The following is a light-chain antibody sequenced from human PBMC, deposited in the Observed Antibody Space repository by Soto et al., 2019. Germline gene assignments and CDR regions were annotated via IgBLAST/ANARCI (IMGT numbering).Light chain of an antibody. CDR2: AAS. CDR3: QQLLSYPIT. Sequence: IQMTQSPSSLSASVGDRVTITCRASQGIRTDLGWYQHTPGNALELVIYAASTLPSGVALRFSGSGSGTSFTLKISSLQAEDFALYYCQQLLSYPITFGQGTRLEIK. CDR1: QGIRTD. V-gene: IGKV1-17*01. J-gene: IGKJ5*01.